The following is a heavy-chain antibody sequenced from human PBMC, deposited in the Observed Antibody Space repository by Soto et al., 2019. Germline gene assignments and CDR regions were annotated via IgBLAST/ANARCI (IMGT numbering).Heavy chain of an antibody. D-gene: IGHD1-26*01. Sequence: QVQLVQSGAEVKKPGASVSVSCKASGYTFTGDDLHWVRQAPGQGLEWMAWINPKSGYTKSAQKFQARVTLTRDTSISTAYMELRSLRSEDTAVYFCARYTGSNSLFDSWGQGTLVTLSS. CDR3: ARYTGSNSLFDS. CDR2: INPKSGYT. V-gene: IGHV1-2*02. J-gene: IGHJ4*02. CDR1: GYTFTGDD.